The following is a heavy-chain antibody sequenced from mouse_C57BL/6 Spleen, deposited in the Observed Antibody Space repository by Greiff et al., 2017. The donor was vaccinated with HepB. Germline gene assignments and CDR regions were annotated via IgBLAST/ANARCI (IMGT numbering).Heavy chain of an antibody. V-gene: IGHV1-64*01. CDR1: GYTFTSYW. Sequence: QVQLQQPGDELVKPGASVKLSCKASGYTFTSYWMHWVKQRPGQGLEWIGMIHPNSGSTNYNEKFKSKATLTVDKSSSTAYMQLSSLTSEYSAFYYCSRVLGFITTLVTHHWCEGITLTVS. J-gene: IGHJ1*02. CDR2: IHPNSGST. CDR3: SRVLGFITTLVTHH. D-gene: IGHD1-1*01.